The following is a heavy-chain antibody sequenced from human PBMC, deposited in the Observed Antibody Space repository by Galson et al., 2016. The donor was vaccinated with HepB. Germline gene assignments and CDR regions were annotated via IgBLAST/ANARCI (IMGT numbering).Heavy chain of an antibody. D-gene: IGHD1-26*01. CDR3: VRGGVSGNFAWREAEH. CDR2: MNTNSGNR. J-gene: IGHJ3*01. V-gene: IGHV1-8*01. Sequence: SVKVSCKASGYTFTEYDMNWVRQATGQGLEWMGWMNTNSGNRGYAQKFQGRVTMTRDTSIKTAFMELSSLRSEDTAVYFCVRGGVSGNFAWREAEHWGQGTLVTVSS. CDR1: GYTFTEYD.